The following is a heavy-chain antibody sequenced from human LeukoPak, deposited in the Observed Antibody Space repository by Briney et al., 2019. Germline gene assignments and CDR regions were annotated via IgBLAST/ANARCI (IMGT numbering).Heavy chain of an antibody. CDR3: ARAAVAGIAGGQTHFDY. CDR2: IIPIFGTA. Sequence: ASVKVSCKASGGTFSSYAISWVRQAPGQGLEWMGGIIPIFGTANYAQKFQGRVTITADKSTSTAYMELSSLRSEDTAVYYCARAAVAGIAGGQTHFDYWGQGTLDTVSS. CDR1: GGTFSSYA. D-gene: IGHD6-19*01. J-gene: IGHJ4*02. V-gene: IGHV1-69*06.